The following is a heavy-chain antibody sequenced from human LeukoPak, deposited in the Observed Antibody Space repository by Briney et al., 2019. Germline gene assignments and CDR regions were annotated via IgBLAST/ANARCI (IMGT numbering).Heavy chain of an antibody. CDR1: GHSFTNYW. Sequence: ESLKISCKVSGHSFTNYWIGWVRQMPGKGLEWMGIIYSDDSDTKYSPSFQGQVTISADKSISTAYLQWSSLKASDTAMYYCARSGRLGYCSGGSCFRWDYWGQGTLVTVSS. J-gene: IGHJ4*02. CDR2: IYSDDSDT. V-gene: IGHV5-51*01. D-gene: IGHD2-15*01. CDR3: ARSGRLGYCSGGSCFRWDY.